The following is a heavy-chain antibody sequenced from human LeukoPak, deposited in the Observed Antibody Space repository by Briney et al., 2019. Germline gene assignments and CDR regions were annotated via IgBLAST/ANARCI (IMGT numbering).Heavy chain of an antibody. J-gene: IGHJ5*02. CDR2: FDPEDGET. CDR3: AKVAVTEYNYFDP. D-gene: IGHD2-21*02. CDR1: GYTLTELS. V-gene: IGHV1-24*01. Sequence: ASVKVSCKVSGYTLTELSMHWVRQAPGKGLEWMGGFDPEDGETIYAQKFQGRVTMTRDTSINTAYMELSGLTSEDTAVYYCAKVAVTEYNYFDPWGQGTLVTVSS.